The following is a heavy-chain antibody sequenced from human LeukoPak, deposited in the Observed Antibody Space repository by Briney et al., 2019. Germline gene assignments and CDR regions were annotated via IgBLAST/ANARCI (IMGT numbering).Heavy chain of an antibody. V-gene: IGHV3-23*01. D-gene: IGHD5-18*01. CDR2: ISGSGGST. CDR3: AKTSSRGYSYGTDY. Sequence: GGSLRLSCAASGFTFSSYAMSWVRQAPGKGLEWVSAISGSGGSTYYADSVKGRSTISRDNSKNTLYLQMNSLRAEDTAVYYCAKTSSRGYSYGTDYWGQGTLVTVSS. J-gene: IGHJ4*02. CDR1: GFTFSSYA.